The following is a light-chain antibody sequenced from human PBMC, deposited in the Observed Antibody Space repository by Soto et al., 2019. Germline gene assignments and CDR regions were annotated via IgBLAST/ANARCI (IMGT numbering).Light chain of an antibody. V-gene: IGKV1-39*01. J-gene: IGKJ3*01. CDR2: AAS. CDR3: QQSYSTPRT. CDR1: QSISSY. Sequence: DIPMTHSPSSLSASILDGFHIXFMASQSISSYLNWYQQKPGKAPKLLIYAASSLQSGVPSRFSGSGSGTDFTLTISSLQPEDFATYYCQQSYSTPRTFGPGTKVDIK.